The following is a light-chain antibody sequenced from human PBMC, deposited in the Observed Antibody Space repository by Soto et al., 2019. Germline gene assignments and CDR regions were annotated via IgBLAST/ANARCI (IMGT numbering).Light chain of an antibody. CDR1: QTIDSY. CDR2: TAS. J-gene: IGKJ5*01. V-gene: IGKV1-39*01. Sequence: DIQMTQSPSSLSASVGDRVTITCRTSQTIDSYLNWYQQRPGEAPKLLIYTASSLQSGVPSRFSGGGSGTNFTLTISSLQPADFATYYCQQSYRSPTFGHGTPLEIK. CDR3: QQSYRSPT.